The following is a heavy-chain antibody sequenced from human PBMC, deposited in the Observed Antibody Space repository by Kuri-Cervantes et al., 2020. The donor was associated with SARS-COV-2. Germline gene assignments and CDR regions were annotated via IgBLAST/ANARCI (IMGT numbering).Heavy chain of an antibody. CDR1: GFTFDDYG. V-gene: IGHV3-20*04. CDR2: INWNGGST. J-gene: IGHJ4*02. D-gene: IGHD6-19*01. Sequence: ETLSLTCAASGFTFDDYGMSWVRQAPGKGLEWVSGINWNGGSTGYADSVKGRFTIFRDNAKNSLYLQMNSLRAEDTALYYCARVDGGWYGGEYYFDYWGQGTLVTVSS. CDR3: ARVDGGWYGGEYYFDY.